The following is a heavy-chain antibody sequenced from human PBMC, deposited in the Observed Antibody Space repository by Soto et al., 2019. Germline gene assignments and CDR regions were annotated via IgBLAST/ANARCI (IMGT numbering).Heavy chain of an antibody. CDR2: ISGSGGST. J-gene: IGHJ4*02. V-gene: IGHV3-23*04. D-gene: IGHD3-3*01. CDR3: AKDLLGGLEWHTRGVGADY. Sequence: EVQLVETGGGLIQPGGSLRLSCAASGFTFSSYAMSWVRQAPGKGLEWVSAISGSGGSTYYADSVKGRFTISRDNSKNPLYLQMNSLRAEDTAVYYCAKDLLGGLEWHTRGVGADYWGQGTLVTVSS. CDR1: GFTFSSYA.